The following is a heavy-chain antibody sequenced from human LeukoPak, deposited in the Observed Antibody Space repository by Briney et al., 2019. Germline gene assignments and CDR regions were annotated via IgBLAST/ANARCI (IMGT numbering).Heavy chain of an antibody. CDR1: GGSISSSSYY. CDR3: ARHPYYDFWSGYEDYFDY. CDR2: IYYSGST. D-gene: IGHD3-3*01. V-gene: IGHV4-39*01. J-gene: IGHJ4*02. Sequence: PSETLSLTCTVSGGSISSSSYYWGWLRQPPGQGLEWIGSIYYSGSTYYNPSLKSRVTISVDTSKNQFSLKLSSVTAADTAVYYCARHPYYDFWSGYEDYFDYWGQGTLVTVSS.